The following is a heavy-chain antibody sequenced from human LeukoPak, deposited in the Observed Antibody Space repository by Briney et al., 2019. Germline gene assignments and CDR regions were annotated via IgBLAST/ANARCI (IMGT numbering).Heavy chain of an antibody. V-gene: IGHV4-34*01. J-gene: IGHJ5*02. CDR1: GGSFSGYY. CDR2: INHSGST. Sequence: SETLSLTCAVYGGSFSGYYWSWIRQPPGKGLGWIGEINHSGSTHYNPSLKSRVTISVDTSRNQFSLKLSSVTAADTAVYYCARAVAGIVVVVAAKETDNWFDPWGQGTLVTVSS. CDR3: ARAVAGIVVVVAAKETDNWFDP. D-gene: IGHD2-15*01.